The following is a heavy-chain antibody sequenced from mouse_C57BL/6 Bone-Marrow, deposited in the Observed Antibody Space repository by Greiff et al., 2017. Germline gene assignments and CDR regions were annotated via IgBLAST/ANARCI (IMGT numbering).Heavy chain of an antibody. CDR2: ISDGGSYT. CDR3: AGDRGSSYWYFEV. V-gene: IGHV5-4*01. J-gene: IGHJ1*03. D-gene: IGHD1-1*01. CDR1: GFTFSTYA. Sequence: EVKLVESGGGLVKPGGSLKLSCAASGFTFSTYAMSWVRQTPEKRLEWVATISDGGSYTYYPDNVKGRFTISRDNANNHLYLQLSHLKSEDTAMYYCAGDRGSSYWYFEVWGTGTTVTVSS.